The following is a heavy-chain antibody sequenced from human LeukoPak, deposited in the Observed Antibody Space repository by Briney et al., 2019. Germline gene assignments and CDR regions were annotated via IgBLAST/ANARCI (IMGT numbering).Heavy chain of an antibody. CDR1: GYTFSGYF. Sequence: ASVKVSCKASGYTFSGYFVHWVRQAPGQGLEWMGRINAGSGDTEFAQKFQGRVTMTRDTFVSTAYMEVSGLTSDDTAMYSCARDLSSTPNWELDHWGQGTLVSVSS. CDR3: ARDLSSTPNWELDH. V-gene: IGHV1-2*06. D-gene: IGHD1-1*01. J-gene: IGHJ4*02. CDR2: INAGSGDT.